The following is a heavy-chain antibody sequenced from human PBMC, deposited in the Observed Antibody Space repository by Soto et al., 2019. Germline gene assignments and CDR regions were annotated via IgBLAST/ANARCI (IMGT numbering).Heavy chain of an antibody. CDR3: ARVHLYVVFFCCLDSCVMCCIRCSHYKRYSQSTPAPSLGAGGSSPSSNYY. CDR2: IHPNGSPT. D-gene: IGHD3-3*02. Sequence: GASVKVSCKASGYTFTRHYMHWVRQAPGQGLEWMGVIHPNGSPTVYAQNFQGRLVLTTDTTTSTVYMELSILRSDDTAEYYCARVHLYVVFFCCLDSCVMCCIRCSHYKRYSQSTPAPSLGAGGSSPSSNYY. V-gene: IGHV1-46*01. CDR1: GYTFTRHY. J-gene: IGHJ6*01.